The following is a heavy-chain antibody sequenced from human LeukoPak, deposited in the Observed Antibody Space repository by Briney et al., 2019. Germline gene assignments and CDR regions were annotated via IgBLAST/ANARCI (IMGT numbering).Heavy chain of an antibody. CDR1: GYTFTSYG. Sequence: ASVKVSCKASGYTFTSYGISWVRQAPGQGLEWMGWISAYNGNTNYAQKLQGRVTMTTDTSTSTAYMELRSLRSDDTAAYYCARSEVSLWFGELFHYGKDVWGQGTTVTVSS. D-gene: IGHD3-10*01. CDR2: ISAYNGNT. CDR3: ARSEVSLWFGELFHYGKDV. J-gene: IGHJ6*02. V-gene: IGHV1-18*01.